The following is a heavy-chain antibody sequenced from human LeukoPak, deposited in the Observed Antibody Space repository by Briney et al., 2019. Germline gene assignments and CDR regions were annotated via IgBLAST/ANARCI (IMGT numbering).Heavy chain of an antibody. V-gene: IGHV3-21*01. D-gene: IGHD6-19*01. Sequence: PGGSLRLSGAASGFTFSIYNMNWVRQAPGKGLEWVSSITSTSRYIYYGDSVKGRFTISRDNSKNTLYLQMNSLRAEDTAVHYCARDSSGWFDYWGQGTLVTVSS. CDR2: ITSTSRYI. J-gene: IGHJ4*02. CDR3: ARDSSGWFDY. CDR1: GFTFSIYN.